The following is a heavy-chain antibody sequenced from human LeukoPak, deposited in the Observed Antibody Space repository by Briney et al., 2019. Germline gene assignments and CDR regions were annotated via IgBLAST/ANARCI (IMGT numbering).Heavy chain of an antibody. CDR3: ARDEVLCTSISCYVPYGMDV. D-gene: IGHD2-2*01. CDR2: VSYDGSNK. Sequence: GGSLRLSCAASGFTFSSFAIHWVRQAPGKGLQWVAVVSYDGSNKYYTDSVKGRFTISRDNSKNTLYLQMNSLRAEDTAVYYCARDEVLCTSISCYVPYGMDVWGQRTTVSVSS. CDR1: GFTFSSFA. J-gene: IGHJ6*02. V-gene: IGHV3-30*04.